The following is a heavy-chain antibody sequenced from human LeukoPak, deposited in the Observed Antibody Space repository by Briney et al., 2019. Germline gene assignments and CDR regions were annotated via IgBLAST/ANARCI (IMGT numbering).Heavy chain of an antibody. Sequence: SETLSLTCTVSGDSISTSNSYWGWIRQPPGKGLEWIGSIYYSGNTYYNASLKSRVTISVDTSNNQFSLKLTSVTAADTAVYYCARVGATRGEAYWGQGTLVTVSS. D-gene: IGHD1-26*01. J-gene: IGHJ4*02. CDR2: IYYSGNT. V-gene: IGHV4-39*01. CDR1: GDSISTSNSY. CDR3: ARVGATRGEAY.